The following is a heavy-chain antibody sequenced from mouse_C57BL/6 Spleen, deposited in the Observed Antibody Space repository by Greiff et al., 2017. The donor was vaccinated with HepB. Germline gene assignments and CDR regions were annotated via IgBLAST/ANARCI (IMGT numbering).Heavy chain of an antibody. CDR3: TRYGSSWYFDV. V-gene: IGHV6-3*01. CDR1: GFTFSNYW. D-gene: IGHD1-1*01. CDR2: IRLKSDNYAT. J-gene: IGHJ1*03. Sequence: VQLKESGGGLVQPGGSMKLSCVASGFTFSNYWMNWVRQSPEKGLEWVAQIRLKSDNYATHYAESVKGRFTISRDDSKSSVYLQMNNLRAEDTGIYYCTRYGSSWYFDVWGTGTTVTVSS.